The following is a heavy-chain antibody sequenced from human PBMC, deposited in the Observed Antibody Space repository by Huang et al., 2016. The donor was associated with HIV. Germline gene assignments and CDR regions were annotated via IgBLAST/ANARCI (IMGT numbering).Heavy chain of an antibody. CDR1: GFAFSSYG. J-gene: IGHJ5*02. D-gene: IGHD6-19*01. V-gene: IGHV3-21*02. CDR2: IGSGSSDI. Sequence: EVELVESGGGLVKPGGSLRLSCAASGFAFSSYGMNWVRQAPGKGLGWVAFIGSGSSDIYYADSVKCRVTISRDNAKSSIYLQLDSLRAEDTAVYYCAYQQWLVGGLNHWGQGTLVVVSS. CDR3: AYQQWLVGGLNH.